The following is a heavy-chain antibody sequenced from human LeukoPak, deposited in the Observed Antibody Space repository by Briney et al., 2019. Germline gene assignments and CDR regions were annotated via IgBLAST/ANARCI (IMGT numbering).Heavy chain of an antibody. Sequence: PGGSLRLSCAASGFTFSSYGMHWVRQAPGKGLEWVAVISYDGSNKYYADSVKGRFTISRDNSKNTLYLQMNSLRAEDTAVYYCAKEGQQWLEYYFDYWGQGTLVTVSS. CDR2: ISYDGSNK. V-gene: IGHV3-30*18. CDR1: GFTFSSYG. J-gene: IGHJ4*02. CDR3: AKEGQQWLEYYFDY. D-gene: IGHD6-19*01.